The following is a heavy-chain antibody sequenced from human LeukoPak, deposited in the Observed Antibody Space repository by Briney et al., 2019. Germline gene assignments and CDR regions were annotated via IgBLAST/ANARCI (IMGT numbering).Heavy chain of an antibody. CDR1: GFTFSSYA. D-gene: IGHD6-13*01. CDR2: ISGSGGST. Sequence: GGSLRLSCAASGFTFSSYAMSWVRQAPGKGLEWVSAISGSGGSTYYADSVKGRFTISRDNSKNTLYLQMNSLRAEDTAVYYCAKPHVGYSSSWYVGEWYFDLWGRGTLVTVSS. V-gene: IGHV3-23*01. CDR3: AKPHVGYSSSWYVGEWYFDL. J-gene: IGHJ2*01.